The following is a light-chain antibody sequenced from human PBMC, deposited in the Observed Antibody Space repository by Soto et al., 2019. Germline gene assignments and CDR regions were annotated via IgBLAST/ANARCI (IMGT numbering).Light chain of an antibody. J-gene: IGLJ1*01. CDR3: GTWDSSLSVHV. CDR1: SSNIGNNY. V-gene: IGLV1-51*01. CDR2: DNN. Sequence: QSVLTQPPSVSAAPGQKVTISCSGSSSNIGNNYVSWYQQVPGTAPKLLIYDNNKRPSGNPDRFSGSKSGTSATLGISGLQTGDEADYYCGTWDSSLSVHVFGTGTKAPS.